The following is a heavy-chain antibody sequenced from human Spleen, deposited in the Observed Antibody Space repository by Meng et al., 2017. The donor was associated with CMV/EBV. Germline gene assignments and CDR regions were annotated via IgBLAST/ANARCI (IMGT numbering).Heavy chain of an antibody. CDR2: IKCDGSEK. V-gene: IGHV3-52*01. D-gene: IGHD3-3*01. CDR1: GFTFSSSW. Sequence: GESLKISCAASGFTFSSSWMHWVCQAPEKGLEWVADIKCDGSEKYYVDSVKGRLIISRDNAKNSLYLQMNSLRAEDTAVYYCARDGTRTTIFGVVINPFDYWGQGTLVTVSS. CDR3: ARDGTRTTIFGVVINPFDY. J-gene: IGHJ4*02.